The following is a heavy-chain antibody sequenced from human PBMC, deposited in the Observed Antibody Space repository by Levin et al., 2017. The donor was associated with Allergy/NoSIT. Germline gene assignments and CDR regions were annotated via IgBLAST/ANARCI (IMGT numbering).Heavy chain of an antibody. CDR3: ARLGGSALGGFDY. Sequence: GGSLRLSCAASGFTFSSYWMHWVRQAPGKGLVWVSRINSDGSSTSYADSVKGRFTISRDNAKNTLYLQMNSLRAEDTAVYYCARLGGSALGGFDYWGQGTLVTVSS. D-gene: IGHD2-15*01. J-gene: IGHJ4*02. CDR1: GFTFSSYW. V-gene: IGHV3-74*01. CDR2: INSDGSST.